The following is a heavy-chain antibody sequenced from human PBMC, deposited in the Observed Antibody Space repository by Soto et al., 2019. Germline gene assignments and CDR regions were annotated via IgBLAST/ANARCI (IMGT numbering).Heavy chain of an antibody. Sequence: SQTLSLTCAISGDSVSSNSAAWYWIRQSPSRGLEWLGRTYYRSKWYNDYAVSVKSRITINPDTSKNQFSLQLNSVTPEDTAVYYCARDHSHDFWSGYYFDYWGQGTLVT. V-gene: IGHV6-1*01. CDR2: TYYRSKWYN. CDR1: GDSVSSNSAA. CDR3: ARDHSHDFWSGYYFDY. J-gene: IGHJ4*02. D-gene: IGHD3-3*01.